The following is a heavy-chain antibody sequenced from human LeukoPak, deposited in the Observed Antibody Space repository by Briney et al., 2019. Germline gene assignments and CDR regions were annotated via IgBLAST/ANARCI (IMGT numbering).Heavy chain of an antibody. V-gene: IGHV4-61*02. CDR2: IYTCGST. CDR1: GGSISSGSYY. CDR3: ARSPLLYYYGSGSYYLATGLQKTGYYYYYMDV. J-gene: IGHJ6*03. D-gene: IGHD3-10*01. Sequence: SQTLSLTCTVSGGSISSGSYYWSWIRQPAGKGLEWIGRIYTCGSTNYNPSLESRVTISVDTSKNQFSLKLSSVTAADTAVYYCARSPLLYYYGSGSYYLATGLQKTGYYYYYMDVWGKGTTVTVSS.